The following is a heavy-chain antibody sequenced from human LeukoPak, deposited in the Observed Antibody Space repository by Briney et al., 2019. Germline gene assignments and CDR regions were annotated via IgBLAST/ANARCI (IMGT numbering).Heavy chain of an antibody. D-gene: IGHD3-22*01. CDR3: AREEYYYDSSGFLSPLGIDY. CDR1: GGSISSGDYY. J-gene: IGHJ4*02. Sequence: PSETLSLTCTVSGGSISSGDYYWRWIRQPPGKGLEWIAYIYYSGSTYYNPSLKSRVTISVDTSKDQFSLKLSSVTAADTAVYYCAREEYYYDSSGFLSPLGIDYWGQGTLVTVSS. CDR2: IYYSGST. V-gene: IGHV4-30-4*08.